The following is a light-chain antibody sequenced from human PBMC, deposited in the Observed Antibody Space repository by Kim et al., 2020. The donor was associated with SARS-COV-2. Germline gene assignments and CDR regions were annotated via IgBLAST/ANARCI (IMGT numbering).Light chain of an antibody. V-gene: IGLV2-14*03. J-gene: IGLJ2*01. CDR1: SSDVGGYNY. CDR2: DVS. Sequence: QSALTQPASVSGSPGQSITISCTGTSSDVGGYNYVSWYQQHPGKVPKLMTYDVSNRPSGVSNRFSGSKSGNTASLTISGLQAEDEAHYYCSSYTSSSTLLFGGGTQLTVL. CDR3: SSYTSSSTLL.